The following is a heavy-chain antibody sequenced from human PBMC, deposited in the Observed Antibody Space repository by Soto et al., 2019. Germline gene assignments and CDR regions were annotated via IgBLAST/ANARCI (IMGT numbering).Heavy chain of an antibody. V-gene: IGHV4-4*02. J-gene: IGHJ6*02. CDR2: IYHSGST. Sequence: QVQLQESGPGLVKPSGTLSLTCAVSGGSISSSNWWSWVRQPPGKGLEWIGEIYHSGSTNYNPSLKSRVTISVDTSKNQFSLKLSSVTAADTAVYYCARESKYFDDRYGMDVWGQGTTVTVSS. D-gene: IGHD3-9*01. CDR1: GGSISSSNW. CDR3: ARESKYFDDRYGMDV.